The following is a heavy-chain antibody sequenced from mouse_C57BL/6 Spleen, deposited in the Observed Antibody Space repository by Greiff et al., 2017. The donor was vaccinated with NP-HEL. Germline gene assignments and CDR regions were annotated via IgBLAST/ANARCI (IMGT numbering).Heavy chain of an antibody. V-gene: IGHV5-6*01. CDR3: ARQGGSSYENYAMDY. CDR2: ISSGGSYT. CDR1: GFTFSSYG. D-gene: IGHD1-1*01. Sequence: VQRVESGGDLVKPGGSLKLSCAASGFTFSSYGMSWVRQTPDKRLEWVATISSGGSYTYYPDSVKGRFTISRDNAKNTLYLQMRSLKSEDTAMYYCARQGGSSYENYAMDYWGQGTSGTVAA. J-gene: IGHJ4*01.